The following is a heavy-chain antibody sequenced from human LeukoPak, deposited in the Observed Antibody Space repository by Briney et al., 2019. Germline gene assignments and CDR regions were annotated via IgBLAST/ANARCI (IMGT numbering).Heavy chain of an antibody. CDR1: GYSISSYY. CDR2: IYYSGST. V-gene: IGHV4-59*01. J-gene: IGHJ4*02. D-gene: IGHD3-9*01. CDR3: ARLEFLTGYSYYFDY. Sequence: PSETLSLTCAVSGYSISSYYWSWIRQPPGKGLEWIGYIYYSGSTNYNPSLKSRVTISVDTSKNQFSLKLSSVTAADTAVYYCARLEFLTGYSYYFDYWGQGTLVPVSS.